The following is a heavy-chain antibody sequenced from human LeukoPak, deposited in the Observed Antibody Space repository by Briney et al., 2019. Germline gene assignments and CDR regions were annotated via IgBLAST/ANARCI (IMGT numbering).Heavy chain of an antibody. J-gene: IGHJ6*02. Sequence: GGSLRLSCAASGFTFSGHSMTWVRQTPGKGLEWVSVIFGNGVKTYYADSLKGRFTISRDNSKSTLYLQMNSLRADDTAVYYRARVGDWSNYFGMDAWGQGTTVSVSS. CDR3: ARVGDWSNYFGMDA. CDR2: IFGNGVKT. CDR1: GFTFSGHS. D-gene: IGHD3-16*01. V-gene: IGHV3-23*01.